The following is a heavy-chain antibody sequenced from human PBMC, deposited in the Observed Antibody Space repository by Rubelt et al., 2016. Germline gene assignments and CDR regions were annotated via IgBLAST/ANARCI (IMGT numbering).Heavy chain of an antibody. D-gene: IGHD1-1*01. V-gene: IGHV3-48*03. J-gene: IGHJ6*02. CDR3: ARDHWRGMDV. CDR2: ISSSGSTI. Sequence: KGLEWVSYISSSGSTIYYADSVKGRFTISRDNAKNSLYLQMNSLRAEDTAVYYCARDHWRGMDVWGQGTTVTVSS.